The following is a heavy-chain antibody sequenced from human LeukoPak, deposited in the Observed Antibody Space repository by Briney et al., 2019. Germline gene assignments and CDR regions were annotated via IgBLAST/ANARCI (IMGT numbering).Heavy chain of an antibody. D-gene: IGHD3-16*02. J-gene: IGHJ4*02. CDR1: GYTFTSYG. CDR3: ARGARNYVWGSYRSLPFY. CDR2: INPSGGST. V-gene: IGHV1-46*01. Sequence: GASVKVSCKASGYTFTSYGISWVRQAPGQGLEWMGIINPSGGSTSYAQKFQGRVTMTRDMSTSTAYMELRSLRSDDTAVYYCARGARNYVWGSYRSLPFYWGQGTLVTVSS.